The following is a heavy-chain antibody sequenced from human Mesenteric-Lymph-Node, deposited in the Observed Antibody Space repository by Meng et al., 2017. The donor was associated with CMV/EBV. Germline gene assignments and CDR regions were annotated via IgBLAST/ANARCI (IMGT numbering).Heavy chain of an antibody. V-gene: IGHV4-39*07. Sequence: VSCGSIRSSSYYWGWIRQPPGKGLEWCGNIFHSGGTYYNPSLKSRVTISVDTSKNQFSLKLSSVTAADTAVYFCAGAPYYPYSWFDPWGQGTLVTVS. D-gene: IGHD3-22*01. CDR1: CGSIRSSSYY. CDR3: AGAPYYPYSWFDP. CDR2: IFHSGGT. J-gene: IGHJ5*02.